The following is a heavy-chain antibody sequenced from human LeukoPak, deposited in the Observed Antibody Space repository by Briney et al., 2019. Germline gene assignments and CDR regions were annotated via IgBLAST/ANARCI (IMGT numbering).Heavy chain of an antibody. J-gene: IGHJ4*02. Sequence: RGSLRLSCAASGFTFSGYWMYWVRQAPGKGLVWVSLINSDGSSTNYADSVKGRFTISRDSAKSTLFLQMNSLRVDDTALYYCVGYNWHSPDYWGQGTLVTVDS. V-gene: IGHV3-74*01. CDR1: GFTFSGYW. CDR3: VGYNWHSPDY. CDR2: INSDGSST. D-gene: IGHD1-7*01.